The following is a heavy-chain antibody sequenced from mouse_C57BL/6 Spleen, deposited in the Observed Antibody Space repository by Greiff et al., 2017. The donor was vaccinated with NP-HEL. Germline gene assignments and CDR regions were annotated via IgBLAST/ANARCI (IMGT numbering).Heavy chain of an antibody. V-gene: IGHV1-59*01. CDR2: IDPSDSYT. D-gene: IGHD2-12*01. Sequence: QVQLQQPGAELVRPGTSVKLSCKASGYTFTSYWMHWVKQRPGQGLEWIGVIDPSDSYTNYNQKFKGKATLTVDTSSSTAYMQLSSLTSEDSAVYYCARYRRNAMDYWGQGTSVTVSS. CDR1: GYTFTSYW. CDR3: ARYRRNAMDY. J-gene: IGHJ4*01.